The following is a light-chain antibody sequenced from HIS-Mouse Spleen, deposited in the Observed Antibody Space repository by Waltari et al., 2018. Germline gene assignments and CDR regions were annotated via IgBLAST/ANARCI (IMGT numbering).Light chain of an antibody. CDR1: SSHGGGYNY. J-gene: IGLJ3*02. CDR2: DVS. V-gene: IGLV2-11*01. Sequence: QSALTQPRSVSGSPGQSVTISCTGTSSHGGGYNYVPWYQQHPGKAPKLMIYDVSKRPSGVPDRFSGSNSGNTASLTISGLQAEDEADYYCCSYAGSYTWVFGGGTKLTVL. CDR3: CSYAGSYTWV.